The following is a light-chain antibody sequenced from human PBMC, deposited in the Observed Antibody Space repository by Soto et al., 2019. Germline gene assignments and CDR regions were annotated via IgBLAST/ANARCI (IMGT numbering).Light chain of an antibody. V-gene: IGKV3D-20*01. Sequence: EIVLTQSPGTLSLSPGERVTLSCGASQSVSSGYLAWYQHKPGLAPRLLIYDASKRATGIPDRFSGSGSGTDFTLTISRLEPEDFAVYFCQQYGHPPTLTFGGGTKVEIK. CDR1: QSVSSGY. CDR3: QQYGHPPTLT. J-gene: IGKJ4*01. CDR2: DAS.